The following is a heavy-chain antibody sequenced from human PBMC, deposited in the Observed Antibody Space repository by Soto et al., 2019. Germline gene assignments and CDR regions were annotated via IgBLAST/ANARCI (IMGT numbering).Heavy chain of an antibody. Sequence: QVQLVQSGAEVKKPGSSVKVSCKASGVTFSSYAISWVRQAPGQGLEWMGGIIPIFGTANYAQKFQGRVTITADEPTSTGYMELSSLRSEDTAVYYCARGKRRIAAAGTGFDYWGQGTLVTVSS. CDR3: ARGKRRIAAAGTGFDY. J-gene: IGHJ4*01. V-gene: IGHV1-69*01. D-gene: IGHD6-13*01. CDR1: GVTFSSYA. CDR2: IIPIFGTA.